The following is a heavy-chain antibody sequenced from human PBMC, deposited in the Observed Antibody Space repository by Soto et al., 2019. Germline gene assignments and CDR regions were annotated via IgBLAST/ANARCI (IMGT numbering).Heavy chain of an antibody. CDR3: APGGPLAASXMAY. CDR1: GYTFTSYA. CDR2: INAGNGNT. V-gene: IGHV1-3*01. J-gene: IGHJ4*02. Sequence: RASVKVSCKASGYTFTSYAMYWVRQARGQRLEWMGWINAGNGNTKYSQKFQGRVTITRDTSASTAYMELSSLRSEDTAVYYCAPGGPLAASXMAYWGQGPPLTPAS. D-gene: IGHD3-10*01.